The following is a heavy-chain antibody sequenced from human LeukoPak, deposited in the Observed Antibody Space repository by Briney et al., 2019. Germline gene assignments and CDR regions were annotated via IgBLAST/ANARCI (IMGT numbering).Heavy chain of an antibody. CDR3: ATNFDWLLPFDY. CDR1: GGTFSSYA. V-gene: IGHV1-69*13. CDR2: IIPIFGTA. J-gene: IGHJ4*02. D-gene: IGHD3-9*01. Sequence: ASVKVSCKASGGTFSSYAISWVRQAPGQGLEWMGGIIPIFGTANYAQKFQGRVTITADESTSTAYMELSSLRFEDTAVYYCATNFDWLLPFDYWGQGTLVTVSS.